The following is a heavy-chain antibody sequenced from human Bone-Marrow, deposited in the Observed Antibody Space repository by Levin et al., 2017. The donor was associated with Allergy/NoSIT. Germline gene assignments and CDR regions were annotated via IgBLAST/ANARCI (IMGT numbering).Heavy chain of an antibody. J-gene: IGHJ4*02. CDR1: GFTFSSYT. CDR2: ISGSGTST. Sequence: GGSLRLSCIGSGFTFSSYTMNWVRQAPGKGLEWVSVISGSGTSTFYAGSVKGRFTISKDNSEGMVYLQMNSLRAEDTALYYCVKGSGYSYGWDNFDSWGQGTLVSVSS. D-gene: IGHD5-18*01. CDR3: VKGSGYSYGWDNFDS. V-gene: IGHV3-23*01.